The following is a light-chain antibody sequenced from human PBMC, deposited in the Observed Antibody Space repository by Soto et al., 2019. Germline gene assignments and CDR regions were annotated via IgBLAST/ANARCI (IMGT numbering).Light chain of an antibody. V-gene: IGLV6-57*03. J-gene: IGLJ3*02. Sequence: NFMLTQPHSVSESPGKTVTISCTRSSGSIATNYVQWFQQRPGSAPIIGFYEDAKRPSGVPDRFSGSIDSSSNSASLTISGLQTXXEXXYYCQSYXXSNHGVFGGWTKLTVL. CDR3: QSYXXSNHGV. CDR1: SGSIATNY. CDR2: EDA.